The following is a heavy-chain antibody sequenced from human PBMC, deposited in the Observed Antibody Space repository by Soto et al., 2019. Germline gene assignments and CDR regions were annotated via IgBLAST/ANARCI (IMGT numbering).Heavy chain of an antibody. V-gene: IGHV1-18*01. CDR3: ARDQRYCSSTSCQQEYYYGMDV. J-gene: IGHJ6*02. CDR2: ISAYNGNT. CDR1: GYTFTSYG. D-gene: IGHD2-2*01. Sequence: ASVKVSCKASGYTFTSYGISWVRQAPGQGLEWMGWISAYNGNTNYAQKLRGRVTMTTDTSTSTAYMELRSLRSDDTAVYYCARDQRYCSSTSCQQEYYYGMDVWGQGTTVTVYS.